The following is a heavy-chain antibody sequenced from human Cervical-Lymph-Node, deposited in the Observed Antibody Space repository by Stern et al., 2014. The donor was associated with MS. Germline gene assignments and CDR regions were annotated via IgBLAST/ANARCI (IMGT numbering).Heavy chain of an antibody. V-gene: IGHV3-53*01. CDR2: ITNGGST. CDR3: ARDTSSPERSDW. Sequence: EVQLVESGGGVIQPGGSLRLSCTASGFTVSRDYMTLVRQAPGKGLEWVSLITNGGSTVYTDSVKGRFTISRDDSKNTVYLHMTSLRAEDTAMYYCARDTSSPERSDWWGQGTLVTVSS. D-gene: IGHD1-1*01. CDR1: GFTVSRDY. J-gene: IGHJ4*02.